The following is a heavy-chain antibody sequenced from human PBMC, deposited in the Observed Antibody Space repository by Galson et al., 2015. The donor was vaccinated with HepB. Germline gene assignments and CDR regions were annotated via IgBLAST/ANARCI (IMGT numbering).Heavy chain of an antibody. V-gene: IGHV3-30*18. Sequence: SLRLSCAASGFTFTNYAMHWVRQAPGKGLEWVAVISYDESNKYCADSVKGRFTVSRDTSKNTLFLQMNSLRTEDTAVYYCAKDYGNYADGYNYAYYFDSWGQGTLVTVSA. J-gene: IGHJ4*02. CDR2: ISYDESNK. CDR3: AKDYGNYADGYNYAYYFDS. D-gene: IGHD5-24*01. CDR1: GFTFTNYA.